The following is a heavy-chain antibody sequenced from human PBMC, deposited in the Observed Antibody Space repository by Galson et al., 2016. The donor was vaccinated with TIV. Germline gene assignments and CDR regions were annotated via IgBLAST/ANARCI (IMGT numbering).Heavy chain of an antibody. CDR3: ARVRGEFYDSSGYYDS. CDR1: GVIFRNFA. V-gene: IGHV1-69*11. J-gene: IGHJ4*02. CDR2: ITPIIGTT. D-gene: IGHD3-22*01. Sequence: SVKVSCKASGVIFRNFAITWVRQAPGQGLEWMGRITPIIGTTKYAQKFQGRVTLTADDSTSTAYMELSFLRSEDTAIYYCARVRGEFYDSSGYYDSWGQGTLVSVSS.